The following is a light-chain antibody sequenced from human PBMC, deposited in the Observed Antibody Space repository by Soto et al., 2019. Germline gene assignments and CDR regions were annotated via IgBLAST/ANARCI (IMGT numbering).Light chain of an antibody. CDR2: EDI. CDR3: CSYAGGASVV. Sequence: QSVLTQPASVSGSPGQSITISCTGTFSDVGRYNLVSWYQQHPDKAPKLIIYEDIERPSGVSHRFSGSTSGNTASLTISGLQTEDEAKYFCCSYAGGASVVFGGGTKLTVL. J-gene: IGLJ2*01. V-gene: IGLV2-23*01. CDR1: FSDVGRYNL.